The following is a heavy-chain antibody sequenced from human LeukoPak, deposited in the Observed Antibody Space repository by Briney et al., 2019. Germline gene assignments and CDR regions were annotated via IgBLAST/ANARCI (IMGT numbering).Heavy chain of an antibody. D-gene: IGHD6-19*01. V-gene: IGHV4-34*01. CDR2: INHSGST. CDR1: GGSFSGYY. Sequence: SETLSLTCAVYGGSFSGYYWSWIRQPPGKGLEWIGEINHSGSTNYNPSLKSRVTISVDTSKNQFSLKLSSVTAADTAVYYCARGHYKQWLVDYFHYWGQGTLVTVSS. CDR3: ARGHYKQWLVDYFHY. J-gene: IGHJ4*02.